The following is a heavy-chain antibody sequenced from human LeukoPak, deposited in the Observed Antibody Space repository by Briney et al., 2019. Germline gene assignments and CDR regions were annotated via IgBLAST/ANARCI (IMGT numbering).Heavy chain of an antibody. V-gene: IGHV3-7*01. CDR3: ARVLSEAAAGFDY. J-gene: IGHJ4*02. CDR2: IKQDGSEK. Sequence: GGSLRLSCAASGFTFSSYGMHWVRQAPGKGLEWVANIKQDGSEKYYVDSVKGRFTISRDNAKNSLYLQMNSLRAEDTAVYYCARVLSEAAAGFDYWGQGTLVTVSS. CDR1: GFTFSSYG. D-gene: IGHD6-13*01.